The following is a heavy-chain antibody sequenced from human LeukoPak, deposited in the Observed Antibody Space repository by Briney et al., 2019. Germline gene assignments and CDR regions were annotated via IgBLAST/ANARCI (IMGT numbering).Heavy chain of an antibody. D-gene: IGHD3-10*01. V-gene: IGHV4-34*01. CDR2: INHSGST. Sequence: SETLSLTCAVYGGSFSGYYWSWIRQPPGKGLEWIGEINHSGSTNYNPSLKSRVTISVDTSKNQFSLKLSSVTAADTAVYYCARVRSSGSYYFSYYYMDVWGKGTTVTVSS. CDR1: GGSFSGYY. J-gene: IGHJ6*03. CDR3: ARVRSSGSYYFSYYYMDV.